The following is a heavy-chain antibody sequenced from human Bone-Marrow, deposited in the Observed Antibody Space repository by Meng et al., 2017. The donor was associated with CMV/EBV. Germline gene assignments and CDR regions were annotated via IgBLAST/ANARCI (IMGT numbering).Heavy chain of an antibody. CDR2: ISYSGNT. Sequence: GSVSSGTYYWSWIRQPPGNGLEWIGYISYSGNTNYDPSLKSRVTISVDTSKNQFSLKLSSVTAADTAVHYCARSPGYSSGWYYFDNWGQGTLVTVSS. CDR1: GSVSSGTYY. CDR3: ARSPGYSSGWYYFDN. D-gene: IGHD6-19*01. J-gene: IGHJ4*02. V-gene: IGHV4-61*01.